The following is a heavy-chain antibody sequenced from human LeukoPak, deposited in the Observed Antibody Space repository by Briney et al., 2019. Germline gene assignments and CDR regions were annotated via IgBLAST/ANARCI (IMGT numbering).Heavy chain of an antibody. Sequence: GASVKVSCKASGYTFTGYYMHWVRQAPGQGLEWMGWINPNSGGTNYAQKFQGRVTMTTDTSTSTAYMELRSLRSDDTAVYYCARDCLGFGLLWFGESYYYYMDVWGKGTTVTVSS. CDR3: ARDCLGFGLLWFGESYYYYMDV. V-gene: IGHV1-2*02. CDR1: GYTFTGYY. J-gene: IGHJ6*03. D-gene: IGHD3-10*01. CDR2: INPNSGGT.